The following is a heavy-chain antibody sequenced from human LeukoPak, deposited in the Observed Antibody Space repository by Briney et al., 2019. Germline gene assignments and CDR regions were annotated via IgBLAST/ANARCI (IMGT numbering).Heavy chain of an antibody. Sequence: GSSVKVSCKASGYTFTYRYLHWVRQAPGQGLEWMGWINPNSGGTNYAQKFQGRVTMTRDTSISTAYMELSRLRSDDTAVYYCARDLGDYYGSGSGNWFDPWGQGTLVTVSS. V-gene: IGHV1-2*02. CDR1: GYTFTYRY. J-gene: IGHJ5*02. D-gene: IGHD3-10*01. CDR3: ARDLGDYYGSGSGNWFDP. CDR2: INPNSGGT.